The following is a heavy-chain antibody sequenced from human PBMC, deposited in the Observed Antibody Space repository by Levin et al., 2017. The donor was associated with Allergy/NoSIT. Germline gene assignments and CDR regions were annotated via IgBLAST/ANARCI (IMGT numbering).Heavy chain of an antibody. D-gene: IGHD4-17*01. Sequence: PSETLSLTCTVSGGSISSSSYYWGWIRQPPGKGLEWIGSIYYSGSTYYNPSLKSRVTISVDTSKNQFSLKLSSVTAADTAVYYCARRWVMTTVTTSVPGCFDPWGQGTLVTVSS. CDR3: ARRWVMTTVTTSVPGCFDP. V-gene: IGHV4-39*01. J-gene: IGHJ5*02. CDR1: GGSISSSSYY. CDR2: IYYSGST.